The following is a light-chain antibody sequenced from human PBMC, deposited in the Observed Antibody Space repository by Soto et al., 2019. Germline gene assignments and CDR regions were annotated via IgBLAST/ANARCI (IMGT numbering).Light chain of an antibody. V-gene: IGLV2-14*01. J-gene: IGLJ1*01. CDR1: SSDVGGYNY. Sequence: LTQPASVSGSPGQSITISCTGTSSDVGGYNYVSWYQQHPGKAPKLMIYDVSYWPSGVSNRFSGSKSGNTASLTISGLQAEDEADYYCSSYTNSSPFVFGTGTKVTVL. CDR2: DVS. CDR3: SSYTNSSPFV.